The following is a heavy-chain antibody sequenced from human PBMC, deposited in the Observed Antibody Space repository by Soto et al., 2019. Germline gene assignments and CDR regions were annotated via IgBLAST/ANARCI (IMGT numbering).Heavy chain of an antibody. V-gene: IGHV3-73*01. J-gene: IGHJ4*02. CDR1: GVTFSGSA. Sequence: XGSLKLSCAASGVTFSGSAMHWVRQASGKGLEWVGRIRSKANSYATAYAASVKGRFTISRDDSKNTAYLQMNSLKTEDTAVYYCTRLLAYCGGDCYPRDYWGQGTLVTVSS. CDR2: IRSKANSYAT. D-gene: IGHD2-21*02. CDR3: TRLLAYCGGDCYPRDY.